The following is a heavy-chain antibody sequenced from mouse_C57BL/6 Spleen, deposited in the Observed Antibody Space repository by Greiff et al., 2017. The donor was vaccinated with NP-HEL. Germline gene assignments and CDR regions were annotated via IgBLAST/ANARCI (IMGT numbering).Heavy chain of an antibody. D-gene: IGHD1-1*02. CDR1: GYTFTDYY. J-gene: IGHJ2*01. Sequence: EVQLQQSGPELVKPGASVKISCKASGYTFTDYYMNWVKQSHGKSLEWIGDINPNNGGTSYNQKFKGKATLTVDKSSSTAYMELRSLTSEDSAVYYLARRWGLYYFDYWGQCTTLTVSS. V-gene: IGHV1-26*01. CDR3: ARRWGLYYFDY. CDR2: INPNNGGT.